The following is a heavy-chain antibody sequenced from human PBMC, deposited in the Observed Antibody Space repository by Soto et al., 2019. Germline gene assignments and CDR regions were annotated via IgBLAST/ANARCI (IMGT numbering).Heavy chain of an antibody. V-gene: IGHV4-30-2*01. Sequence: QLQLQESGSGLVKPSQTLSLTCAVSGGSISSGGYSWSWIRQPPGKGLEWIGYIYHSGSTYYNPSLKSRVTXXVXRXXNQFSLKLSSVTAADTAVYYCASNPYYGDYEAFDYWGQGTLVTVSS. CDR1: GGSISSGGYS. CDR2: IYHSGST. CDR3: ASNPYYGDYEAFDY. J-gene: IGHJ4*02. D-gene: IGHD4-17*01.